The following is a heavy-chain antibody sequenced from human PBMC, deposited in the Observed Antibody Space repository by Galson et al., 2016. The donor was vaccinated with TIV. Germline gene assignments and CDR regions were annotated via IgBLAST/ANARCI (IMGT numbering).Heavy chain of an antibody. J-gene: IGHJ5*02. CDR3: ARDPRSRRAKVGNCFDP. V-gene: IGHV1-18*01. CDR1: GYTFVSHG. Sequence: SCKAFGYTFVSHGISWVRQAPGQGLEWMGWISAYNGDTNYAQKFQGRVSMTTDTSSNTAYMELRRLRSDDTAVYYCARDPRSRRAKVGNCFDPWGQGTLVIVSS. D-gene: IGHD4-23*01. CDR2: ISAYNGDT.